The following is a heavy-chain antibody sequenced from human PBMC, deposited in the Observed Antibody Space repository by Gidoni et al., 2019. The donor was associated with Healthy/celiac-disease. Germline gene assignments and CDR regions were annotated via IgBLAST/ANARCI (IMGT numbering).Heavy chain of an antibody. V-gene: IGHV2-26*01. CDR2: IFSNDEK. D-gene: IGHD3-22*01. CDR1: GFSLSNARMG. Sequence: QVTLKESGPVLVKPTETLTLTCTVSGFSLSNARMGVSWIRQPPGKALEWLAHIFSNDEKSYSTSLKSRLTISKDTSKSQVVLTMTNMDPVDTATDDCARILPSGYYDDSSGYLLDYWGQGTLVTVS. CDR3: ARILPSGYYDDSSGYLLDY. J-gene: IGHJ4*02.